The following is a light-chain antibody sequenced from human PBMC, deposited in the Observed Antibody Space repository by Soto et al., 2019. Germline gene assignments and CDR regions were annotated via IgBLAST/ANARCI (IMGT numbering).Light chain of an antibody. CDR3: QQSYSTPYT. CDR2: AAS. J-gene: IGKJ2*01. CDR1: HSISSY. V-gene: IGKV1-39*01. Sequence: DIQMTQSPSSLSASVGDRVTITCRASHSISSYLNWYQQKPGKAPKLLIYAASSLQSVVPSRFSGSGSGTDFTLTISSLQPEDCATYYCQQSYSTPYTFGQGTKLEIK.